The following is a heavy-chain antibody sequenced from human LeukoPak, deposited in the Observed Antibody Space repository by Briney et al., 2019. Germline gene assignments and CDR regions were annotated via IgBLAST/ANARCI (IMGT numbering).Heavy chain of an antibody. Sequence: GGSLRLSCAASGFTSSSYTMHWVRQAPGKGLEYVSAISSNGGSTYYANSVKGRFTISRDNSKNTLYLQMNSLRAEDTAVYYCAKSSRITIFGVVIPHFDYWGQGTLVTVSS. J-gene: IGHJ4*02. CDR3: AKSSRITIFGVVIPHFDY. CDR2: ISSNGGST. D-gene: IGHD3-3*01. V-gene: IGHV3-64*01. CDR1: GFTSSSYT.